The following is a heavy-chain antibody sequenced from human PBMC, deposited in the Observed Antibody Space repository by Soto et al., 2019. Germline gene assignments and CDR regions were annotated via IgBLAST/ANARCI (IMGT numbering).Heavy chain of an antibody. CDR2: IYWDDDK. CDR3: AHCPFSPTPFDY. CDR1: GFSLSTSGVG. J-gene: IGHJ4*02. V-gene: IGHV2-5*02. Sequence: QITLKESGPTLVKPTQSLTLTCTFSGFSLSTSGVGVGWIRRPPGKALEWLAVIYWDDDKQYSPSLKTRLTITKDTSKNQVVLTMTNVDPVDTATYYCAHCPFSPTPFDYWGQGTLVTVSS.